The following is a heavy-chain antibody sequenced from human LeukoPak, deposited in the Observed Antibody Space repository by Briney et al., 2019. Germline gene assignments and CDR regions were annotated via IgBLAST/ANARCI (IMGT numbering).Heavy chain of an antibody. J-gene: IGHJ4*02. CDR3: ARGLNPSLWFGERTYYFDY. V-gene: IGHV4-30-4*01. D-gene: IGHD3-10*01. CDR1: GGSISSGDYY. CDR2: IYYSGST. Sequence: PSQTLSLTCTVSGGSISSGDYYWSWIRQPPGKGLEWIGYIYYSGSTYYNPSLKSRVTISVDTSKNQFSLKLSSVTAADTAVYYCARGLNPSLWFGERTYYFDYWGQGTLVTVSS.